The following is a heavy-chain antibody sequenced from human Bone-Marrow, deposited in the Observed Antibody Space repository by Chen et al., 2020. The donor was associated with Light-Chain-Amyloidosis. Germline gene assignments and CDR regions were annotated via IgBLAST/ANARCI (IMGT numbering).Heavy chain of an antibody. CDR2: INYDGSSL. V-gene: IGHV3-74*01. D-gene: IGHD6-19*01. CDR1: GFTLSSHW. J-gene: IGHJ3*01. Sequence: EVQLVESGGGLVQPGGSLRLSCAASGFTLSSHWMHWVRQGPGKALVWVARINYDGSSLNYADSVRGRFVISRDNAKNTLYLQMNSLGVDDTAFYYCTREASSDDGFDFWGQGTVVTVSS. CDR3: TREASSDDGFDF.